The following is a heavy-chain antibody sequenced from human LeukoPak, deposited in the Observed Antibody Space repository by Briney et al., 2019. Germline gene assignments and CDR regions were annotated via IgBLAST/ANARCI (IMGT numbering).Heavy chain of an antibody. CDR1: GFTLSNYW. CDR2: INGDGSST. Sequence: GGSLRLSCAASGFTLSNYWMHWVRQAPGKGLVWASRINGDGSSTTYADSVKGRFTISRDNAKNTLYLQMNSLRAEDTAVYYCARSSYGYLLDYWGQGTLVTVSS. V-gene: IGHV3-74*01. D-gene: IGHD5-18*01. CDR3: ARSSYGYLLDY. J-gene: IGHJ4*02.